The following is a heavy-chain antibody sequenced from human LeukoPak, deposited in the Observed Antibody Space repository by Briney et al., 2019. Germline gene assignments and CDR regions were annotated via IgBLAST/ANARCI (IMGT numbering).Heavy chain of an antibody. D-gene: IGHD5-24*01. CDR3: AKDRINMATIFGERY. CDR1: GFTVSSNY. V-gene: IGHV3-66*01. J-gene: IGHJ4*02. Sequence: GGSLRLSCAASGFTVSSNYMSWVRQAPGKGLEWVSVIYSGGSTYYADSVKGRFTISRDNSKNTLYLQMNSLRAEDTAVYYCAKDRINMATIFGERYWGQGTLVTVSS. CDR2: IYSGGST.